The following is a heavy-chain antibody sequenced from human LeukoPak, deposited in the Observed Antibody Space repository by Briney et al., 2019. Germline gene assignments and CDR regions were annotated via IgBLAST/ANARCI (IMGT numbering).Heavy chain of an antibody. J-gene: IGHJ4*02. V-gene: IGHV3-15*07. CDR3: TTDSPYSSSWYPDY. D-gene: IGHD6-13*01. Sequence: GGSLRLSCAASGFPFTNAWMNWVRQAPGKGLEWVGRIKSKTDGGTIDCAAPVKGRFTISRDDSKNTLYLQMNSLKAEDTAVYYCTTDSPYSSSWYPDYWGQGTLVTVSS. CDR2: IKSKTDGGTI. CDR1: GFPFTNAW.